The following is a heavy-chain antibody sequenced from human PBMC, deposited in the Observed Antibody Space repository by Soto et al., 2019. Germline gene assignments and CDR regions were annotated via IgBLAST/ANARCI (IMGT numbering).Heavy chain of an antibody. Sequence: SVKVSCKASGGTLRTAAISWVRQAPGQGLEWLGGIMPVFRTPDYAQKFQGRVTITADESTSTAYMELSGLRSDDTAVYYCARDNDRPQLGGNYYYILDVWGQGTTVTVSS. CDR3: ARDNDRPQLGGNYYYILDV. V-gene: IGHV1-69*13. D-gene: IGHD2-8*01. J-gene: IGHJ6*02. CDR2: IMPVFRTP. CDR1: GGTLRTAA.